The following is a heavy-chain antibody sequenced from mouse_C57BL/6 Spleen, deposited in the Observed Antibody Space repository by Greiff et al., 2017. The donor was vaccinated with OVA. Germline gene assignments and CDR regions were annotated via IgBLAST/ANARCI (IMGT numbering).Heavy chain of an antibody. J-gene: IGHJ4*01. D-gene: IGHD2-4*01. CDR3: TTGDYRFPYYAMDY. CDR1: GFNIKDYY. CDR2: IDPEDGDT. Sequence: EVKLQQSGAELVRPGASVKLSCTASGFNIKDYYMHWVKQRPEQGLEWIGRIDPEDGDTEYAPKFQGKATMTADTSSNTAYLQLSSLTSEDTAVYYCTTGDYRFPYYAMDYWGQGTSVTVSS. V-gene: IGHV14-1*01.